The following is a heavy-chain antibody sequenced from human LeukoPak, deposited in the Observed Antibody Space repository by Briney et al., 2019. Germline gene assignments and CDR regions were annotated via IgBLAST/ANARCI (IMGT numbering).Heavy chain of an antibody. CDR2: MNPNSGNT. CDR3: AKVVGYSSSWRFDY. J-gene: IGHJ4*02. CDR1: GYTFTSYD. D-gene: IGHD6-13*01. V-gene: IGHV1-8*01. Sequence: ASVKVSCKASGYTFTSYDINWVRQATGQGLEWMGWMNPNSGNTGYAQKFQGRVTMTRNTSIGTAYMELSSLRSEDTAAYFCAKVVGYSSSWRFDYWGQGTLVTVSS.